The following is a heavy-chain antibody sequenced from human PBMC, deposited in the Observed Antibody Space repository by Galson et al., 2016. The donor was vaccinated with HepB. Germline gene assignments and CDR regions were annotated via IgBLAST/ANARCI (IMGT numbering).Heavy chain of an antibody. CDR1: GFTFSSYS. Sequence: SLRLSCAASGFTFSSYSMNWVRQAPGKGLEWVSSISTSSSYTYYADSVKGRFTISRDNAKNSLYLQMNSLRAEDTAVYYCARDGPRGGDYDDGYGVDVWGQGTTVTVSS. CDR2: ISTSSSYT. D-gene: IGHD4-17*01. J-gene: IGHJ6*02. CDR3: ARDGPRGGDYDDGYGVDV. V-gene: IGHV3-21*01.